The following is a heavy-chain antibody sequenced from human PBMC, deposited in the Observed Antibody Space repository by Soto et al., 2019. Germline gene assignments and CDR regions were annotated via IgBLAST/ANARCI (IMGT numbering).Heavy chain of an antibody. J-gene: IGHJ4*02. Sequence: GGSLRLSCAASGFTFSNAWMSWVRQAPGKGLEWVGRIKSKTDGGTTDYAAPVKGRFTISRDDSKNTLYLQMNSLKTEDTAVYYCTTVDCSSTSCYWPPYYFDYWGQGTLVTVSS. CDR2: IKSKTDGGTT. V-gene: IGHV3-15*01. CDR1: GFTFSNAW. D-gene: IGHD2-2*01. CDR3: TTVDCSSTSCYWPPYYFDY.